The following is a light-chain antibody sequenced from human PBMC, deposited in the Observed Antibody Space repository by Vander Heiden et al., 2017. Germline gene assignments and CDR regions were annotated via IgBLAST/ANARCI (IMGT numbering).Light chain of an antibody. CDR1: SSNIGAGYD. V-gene: IGLV1-40*01. CDR3: QSYDSSRSAWV. Sequence: QSVLTPPPSVSGAPGQRVPISCTGSSSNIGAGYDVHWYQQLPGTAPNLLIYGNSNRHSGVPDRFSGSKSGTSASLAITGLQAEDEADYYCQSYDSSRSAWVFGGGTKLTVL. CDR2: GNS. J-gene: IGLJ3*02.